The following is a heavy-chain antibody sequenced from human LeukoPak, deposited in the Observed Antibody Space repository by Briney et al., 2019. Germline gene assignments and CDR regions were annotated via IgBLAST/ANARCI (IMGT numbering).Heavy chain of an antibody. CDR2: ISYDGSNK. CDR1: GFTFSSYA. Sequence: GGSLRLSCAASGFTFSSYAMHWVRQAPGKGLEWVAVISYDGSNKYYADSVKGRFTISRDNSKNTLYLQMNSLRAEDTAVYYCARESPALYCSGTSCSGEQYGMDVWGQGTTVTVSS. CDR3: ARESPALYCSGTSCSGEQYGMDV. J-gene: IGHJ6*02. D-gene: IGHD2-2*01. V-gene: IGHV3-30-3*01.